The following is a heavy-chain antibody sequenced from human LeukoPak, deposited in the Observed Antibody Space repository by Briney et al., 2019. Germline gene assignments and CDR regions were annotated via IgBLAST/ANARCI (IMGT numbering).Heavy chain of an antibody. D-gene: IGHD4/OR15-4a*01. CDR2: ISSHNDNT. CDR3: ARDIWIMVPTDYYYYMDV. V-gene: IGHV1-18*01. J-gene: IGHJ6*03. Sequence: ASVKVSCKASGYTFTSSGISWVRRAPGQGLEWMGWISSHNDNTGYAQKFQDRVTMTTDTSTSTAYMELRSLRSDDTAVYYCARDIWIMVPTDYYYYMDVWGKGTTVTVSS. CDR1: GYTFTSSG.